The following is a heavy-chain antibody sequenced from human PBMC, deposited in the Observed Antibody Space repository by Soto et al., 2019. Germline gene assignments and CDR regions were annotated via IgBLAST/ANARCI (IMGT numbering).Heavy chain of an antibody. CDR2: IYHSGST. CDR3: ARGSGEPSGFDY. CDR1: GGSISSGGYS. Sequence: SETLSLTCAVSGGSISSGGYSWSWIRQPPGKGLEWIGYIYHSGSTYYNPSLKSRVTISVDRSKNQFSLKLSSVTAADTAVYYCARGSGEPSGFDYWGQGTLVTVSS. J-gene: IGHJ4*02. D-gene: IGHD3-3*01. V-gene: IGHV4-30-2*01.